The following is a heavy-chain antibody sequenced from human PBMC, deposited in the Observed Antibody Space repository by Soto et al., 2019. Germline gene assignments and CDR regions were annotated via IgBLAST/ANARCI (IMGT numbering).Heavy chain of an antibody. CDR3: AREDILTGRPLDY. CDR1: GFTFSSYG. D-gene: IGHD3-9*01. J-gene: IGHJ4*02. V-gene: IGHV3-33*01. Sequence: SCAASGFTFSSYGMHWVRQAPGKGLEWVAVIWYDGSNKYYADSVKGRFTISRDNSKNTLYLQMNSLRAEDTAVYYCAREDILTGRPLDYWGQGTLVTVSS. CDR2: IWYDGSNK.